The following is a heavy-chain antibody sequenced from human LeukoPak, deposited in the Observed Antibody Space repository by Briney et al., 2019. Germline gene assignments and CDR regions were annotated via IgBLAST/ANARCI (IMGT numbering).Heavy chain of an antibody. Sequence: SETLSLTCTVSGGSVSSGGYYWSWIRQHPGKGLEWIGYIYYSGSTYYNPSLKSRVTISVDTSKNQFSLKLSSVTAADTAAYYCARTYYYGSGSPSPAFDIWGQGTMVTVSS. D-gene: IGHD3-10*01. CDR1: GGSVSSGGYY. CDR2: IYYSGST. CDR3: ARTYYYGSGSPSPAFDI. J-gene: IGHJ3*02. V-gene: IGHV4-31*03.